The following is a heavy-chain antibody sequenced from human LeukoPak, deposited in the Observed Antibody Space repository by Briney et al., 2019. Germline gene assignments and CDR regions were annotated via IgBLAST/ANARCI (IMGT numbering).Heavy chain of an antibody. V-gene: IGHV4-4*08. CDR1: GASIFGQY. CDR3: ARDLISEYSRSHSHFDP. J-gene: IGHJ5*02. D-gene: IGHD2/OR15-2a*01. Sequence: SETLSLTCTVSGASIFGQYWSWIRRPPGKGLEWIGYIYCSGSTSCGSTSYNPSLRSRVTISVDKNQLSLRLTSVTAADTAVYYCARDLISEYSRSHSHFDPWGQGTLVTVSS. CDR2: IYCSGSTSCGST.